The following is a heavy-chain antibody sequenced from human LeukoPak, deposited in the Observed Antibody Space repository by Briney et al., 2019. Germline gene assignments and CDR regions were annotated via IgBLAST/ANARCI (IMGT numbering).Heavy chain of an antibody. CDR2: IYYSGST. CDR3: AMGVGATTGY. D-gene: IGHD1-26*01. Sequence: PSETLSLTCAVYGGSFSGYYWSWIRQPPGKGLEWIGYIYYSGSTNYNPSLKSRVTILVDTSKNQFSLKLSSVTAADTAVYYCAMGVGATTGYWGQGTLVTVSS. J-gene: IGHJ4*02. CDR1: GGSFSGYY. V-gene: IGHV4-59*01.